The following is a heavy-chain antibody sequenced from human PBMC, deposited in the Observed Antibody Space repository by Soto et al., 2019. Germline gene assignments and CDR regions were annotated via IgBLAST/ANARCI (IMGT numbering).Heavy chain of an antibody. Sequence: PGGSLRLSCASSVFTFSGSAMHCVRQSSGKWLEWVGRIRSKANSYATAYAASVKGRFTISRDDSKNTAYLQMNSLKTEDTAVYYCTRQASSRHPSPGMEVWAQGTTVTVSS. CDR2: IRSKANSYAT. CDR1: VFTFSGSA. CDR3: TRQASSRHPSPGMEV. V-gene: IGHV3-73*01. J-gene: IGHJ6*01. D-gene: IGHD6-13*01.